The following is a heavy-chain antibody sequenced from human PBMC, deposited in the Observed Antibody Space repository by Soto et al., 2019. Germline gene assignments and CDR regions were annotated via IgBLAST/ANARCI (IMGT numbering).Heavy chain of an antibody. Sequence: GRSLRLPCGAVEWRISGSCMHLVRQAPGKGLEWVADIFYDGSKIHYADSVKGRFTISRDNSKNTVHLQMNSLRPEDTAVYYCAKDLTGPYGCWGQGPGVAVS. V-gene: IGHV3-30*18. D-gene: IGHD3-9*01. CDR3: AKDLTGPYGC. CDR2: IFYDGSKI. J-gene: IGHJ3*01. CDR1: EWRISGSC.